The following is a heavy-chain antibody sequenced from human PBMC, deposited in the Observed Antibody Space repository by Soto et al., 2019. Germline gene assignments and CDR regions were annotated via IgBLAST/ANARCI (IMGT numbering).Heavy chain of an antibody. J-gene: IGHJ5*02. Sequence: ASVKVSCKASGYTFTGYYMHWVRQAPGQGLEWMGWINPNSGGTNYAQKFQGRVTMTRDTSISTAYMELSRLRSDDTAVYYCARDFTGSITIFGVVIIGWLDPWGQGTLVTVSS. CDR3: ARDFTGSITIFGVVIIGWLDP. D-gene: IGHD3-3*01. CDR1: GYTFTGYY. CDR2: INPNSGGT. V-gene: IGHV1-2*02.